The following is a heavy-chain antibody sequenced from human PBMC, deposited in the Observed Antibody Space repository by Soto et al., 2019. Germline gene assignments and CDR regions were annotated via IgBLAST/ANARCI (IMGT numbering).Heavy chain of an antibody. CDR3: ARDPRGYHGSGSYYSWFGP. D-gene: IGHD3-10*01. V-gene: IGHV4-59*13. J-gene: IGHJ5*02. Sequence: SETLSLTFTVSGGSISSYYWSWLRQHPGKGLEWIGYIYYSGSTNYNPSLKSRVTISVDTSKNQFSLKLSSVTAADTAVYYCARDPRGYHGSGSYYSWFGPWGQGTLVTVSS. CDR2: IYYSGST. CDR1: GGSISSYY.